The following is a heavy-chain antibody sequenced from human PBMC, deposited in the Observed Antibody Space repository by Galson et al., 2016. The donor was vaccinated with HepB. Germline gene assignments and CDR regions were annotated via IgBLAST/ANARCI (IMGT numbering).Heavy chain of an antibody. CDR2: LPSEDNIK. Sequence: SLRLSCAVSGVTFSSLSMNWVRQAPRKGLEWVSYLPSEDNIKHYADSVRGRFTISRDNAKNSLYLQMNSLRVEDTAVYYCACNRRGVFLLDCWGQGTLVTVSS. D-gene: IGHD3-10*01. CDR3: ACNRRGVFLLDC. V-gene: IGHV3-48*01. J-gene: IGHJ4*02. CDR1: GVTFSSLS.